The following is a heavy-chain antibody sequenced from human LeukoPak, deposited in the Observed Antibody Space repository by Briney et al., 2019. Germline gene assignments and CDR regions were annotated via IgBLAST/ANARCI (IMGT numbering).Heavy chain of an antibody. V-gene: IGHV4-34*01. CDR1: GGSFSGYY. D-gene: IGHD3-22*01. J-gene: IGHJ4*02. CDR3: ARADSSGYYYGYLDY. CDR2: INHSGST. Sequence: SETLSLTCAVYGGSFSGYYWSWIRQPPGKGLEWIGEINHSGSTNYNPSLKSRVTISVDTSKNQFSLKLSSVTAADTAVYYCARADSSGYYYGYLDYWGQGTLVTVSS.